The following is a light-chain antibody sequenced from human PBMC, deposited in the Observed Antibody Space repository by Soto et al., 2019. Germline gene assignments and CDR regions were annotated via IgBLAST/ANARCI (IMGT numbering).Light chain of an antibody. J-gene: IGKJ1*01. V-gene: IGKV3-20*01. CDR3: HQYDSIVQT. CDR1: QSVRNSL. CDR2: DAS. Sequence: EIVLTQSPATLSFSAGERATLSCRASQSVRNSLLAWYQQKPGQPPRLLIYDASTRATATPERFSGSGSGTDFTLTISRLEPEDFAVYYCHQYDSIVQTFGQGTKVDIK.